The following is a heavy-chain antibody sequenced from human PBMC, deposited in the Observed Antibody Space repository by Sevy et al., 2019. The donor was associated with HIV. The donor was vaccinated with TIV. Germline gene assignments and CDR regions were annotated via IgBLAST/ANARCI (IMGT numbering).Heavy chain of an antibody. CDR1: EFTFNNYA. CDR2: ISADGTYT. CDR3: ARGRRIAVAGTSLDY. Sequence: GGSLRLSCAASEFTFNNYAMNWVRRAPGKGLEWISAISADGTYTYHADSVQRRFTISRDNSKSTVYLQMNSLRAEGTAVYYCARGRRIAVAGTSLDYWGQGTLVTVSS. J-gene: IGHJ4*02. V-gene: IGHV3-23*01. D-gene: IGHD6-19*01.